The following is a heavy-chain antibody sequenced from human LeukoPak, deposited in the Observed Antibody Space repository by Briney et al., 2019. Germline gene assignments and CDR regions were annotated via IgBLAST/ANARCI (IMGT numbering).Heavy chain of an antibody. J-gene: IGHJ4*02. CDR3: VREWDL. CDR1: GFTFSSYW. CDR2: IKQDGSEK. D-gene: IGHD1-26*01. V-gene: IGHV3-7*01. Sequence: GGSLRLSCAVSGFTFSSYWMGWVRQAPGKGLEWVANIKQDGSEKNYVDSVMGRFTISGDNAKNSLYLQMNSLRAEDTAVYYCVREWDLWGQGTLVTVSS.